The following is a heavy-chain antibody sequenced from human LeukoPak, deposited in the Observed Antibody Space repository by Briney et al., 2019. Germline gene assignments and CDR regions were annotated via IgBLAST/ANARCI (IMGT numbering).Heavy chain of an antibody. D-gene: IGHD3-3*01. J-gene: IGHJ3*02. CDR1: GYTFTGYY. CDR3: ARAVVNRGFSEWLSEDDAFDI. Sequence: GASVKVSCKAPGYTFTGYYMHWVRQAPGQGLEWIGWINPNSGGTNYAQKFQGRVTMTRDTSISTAYMELSRLRSDDTAVYYCARAVVNRGFSEWLSEDDAFDIWGQGTMVTVSS. V-gene: IGHV1-2*02. CDR2: INPNSGGT.